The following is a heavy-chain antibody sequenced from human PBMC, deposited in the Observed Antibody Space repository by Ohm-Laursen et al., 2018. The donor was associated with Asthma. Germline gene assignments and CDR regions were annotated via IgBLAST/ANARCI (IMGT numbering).Heavy chain of an antibody. D-gene: IGHD5-18*01. J-gene: IGHJ4*02. CDR1: GDSFTSGGHY. V-gene: IGHV4-31*03. CDR2: IYYTGST. Sequence: PSETLSLTCTVSGDSFTSGGHYWSWIRQLPGKGLEWIGYIYYTGSTYYNPSLKSRVTISIDTSKNQFSLKLSSVTAADTAVYYCARVASYEDSWGQGALVTVSS. CDR3: ARVASYEDS.